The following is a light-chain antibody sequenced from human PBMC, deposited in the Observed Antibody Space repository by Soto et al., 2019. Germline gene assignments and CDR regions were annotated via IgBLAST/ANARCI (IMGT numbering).Light chain of an antibody. V-gene: IGLV1-44*01. CDR2: TND. CDR3: AAWDDSLQEAYV. Sequence: QSVLTQPPSASGTPGQRVTISCSGSSSNIGSNNVKWYQHLPGMAPKLLISTNDQRPSGVPDRFSGSRSGTSASLAISGRQSEEDADYYCAAWDDSLQEAYVFGTGTKLTVL. CDR1: SSNIGSNN. J-gene: IGLJ1*01.